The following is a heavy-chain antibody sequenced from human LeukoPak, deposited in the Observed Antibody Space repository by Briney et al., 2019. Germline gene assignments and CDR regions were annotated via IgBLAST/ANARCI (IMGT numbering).Heavy chain of an antibody. V-gene: IGHV1-2*02. CDR3: ASPYSSSWSAAFDI. CDR2: INPNSGGT. J-gene: IGHJ3*02. CDR1: GYTFTGYY. D-gene: IGHD6-13*01. Sequence: ASVTVSCKASGYTFTGYYMHWVRQAPGQGLEWMGWINPNSGGTNYAQKFQGRVTMTRDTSISTTYMELSRLRSDDTAVYYCASPYSSSWSAAFDIWGQRGMWSVSS.